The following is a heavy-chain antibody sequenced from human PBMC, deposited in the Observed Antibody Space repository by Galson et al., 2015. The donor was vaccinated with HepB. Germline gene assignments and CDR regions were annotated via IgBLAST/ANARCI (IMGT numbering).Heavy chain of an antibody. CDR1: GFTVSSNY. J-gene: IGHJ4*02. D-gene: IGHD5-24*01. Sequence: SLRLSCAASGFTVSSNYMSWVRQAPGKGLEWVAVISYDGSNKYYADSVKGRFTISRDNSKNTLYLQMNSLRAEDTAVYYCATSGEGRWLQLSANWGQGTLVTVSS. CDR2: ISYDGSNK. CDR3: ATSGEGRWLQLSAN. V-gene: IGHV3-30*03.